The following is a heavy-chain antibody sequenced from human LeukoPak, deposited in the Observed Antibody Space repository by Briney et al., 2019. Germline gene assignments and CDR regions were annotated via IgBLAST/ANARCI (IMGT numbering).Heavy chain of an antibody. J-gene: IGHJ4*02. CDR1: VGGLSSDN. Sequence: PSETLSLTRTLSVGGLSSDNWSWIRHPPRKRLEWIGYIYYSGGTNYNPSLKSRVTISVDTSKNQFSLKLSSVTAADTAVYYCARGGDTAMVTAFDYWGQGTLVTVSS. CDR3: ARGGDTAMVTAFDY. D-gene: IGHD5-18*01. CDR2: IYYSGGT. V-gene: IGHV4-59*01.